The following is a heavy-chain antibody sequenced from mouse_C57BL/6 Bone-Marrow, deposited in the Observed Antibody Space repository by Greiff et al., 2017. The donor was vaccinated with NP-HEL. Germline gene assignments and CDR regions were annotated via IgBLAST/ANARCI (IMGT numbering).Heavy chain of an antibody. CDR3: ARPLYYDYDEDWYFDV. V-gene: IGHV5-12*01. CDR2: ISNGGGST. Sequence: EVQGVESGGGLVQPGGSLKLSCAASGFTFSDYYMYWVRQTPEKRLEWVAYISNGGGSTYYPDTVKGRFTISRDNAKNTLYLQMSRLKSEDTAMYYCARPLYYDYDEDWYFDVWGTGTTVTVSS. CDR1: GFTFSDYY. J-gene: IGHJ1*03. D-gene: IGHD2-4*01.